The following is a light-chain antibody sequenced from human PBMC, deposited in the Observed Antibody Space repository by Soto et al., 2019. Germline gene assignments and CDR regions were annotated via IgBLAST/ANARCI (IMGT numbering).Light chain of an antibody. CDR1: SSDVGAYNL. J-gene: IGLJ3*02. Sequence: QSVLTQPASVSGSPGQSITISCTGTSSDVGAYNLVSWYQQHPGRAPKLFIFDVSDRPSGVSTRFSGSKSGKTASLTISGLQAEDEAFYYCSSYTNTSTLMFGGGTKLTVL. CDR3: SSYTNTSTLM. V-gene: IGLV2-14*02. CDR2: DVS.